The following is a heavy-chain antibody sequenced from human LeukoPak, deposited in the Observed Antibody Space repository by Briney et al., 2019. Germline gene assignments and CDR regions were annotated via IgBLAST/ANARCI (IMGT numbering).Heavy chain of an antibody. J-gene: IGHJ6*04. V-gene: IGHV3-23*01. CDR1: GFSFSSDG. Sequence: GGTLRLSCSASGFSFSSDGMSWVRQAPGKGLEWVSAISGSGGSTYYADSVKGRFTISRDNSKNTLYLQMNSLRAEDTAVYYCAKNMVRGAAKDVWGKGTTVTISS. CDR3: AKNMVRGAAKDV. CDR2: ISGSGGST. D-gene: IGHD3-10*01.